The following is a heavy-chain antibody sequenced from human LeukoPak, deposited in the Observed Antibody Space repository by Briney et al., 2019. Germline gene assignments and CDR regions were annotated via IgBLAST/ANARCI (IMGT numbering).Heavy chain of an antibody. CDR2: INPSGGST. D-gene: IGHD3-9*01. J-gene: IGHJ4*02. CDR1: GYTFTSYY. CDR3: SRGEYDILTGSIAPPDY. Sequence: ASVKVSRKASGYTFTSYYMHWVRQAPGQGLEWMGIINPSGGSTSYAQKFQGRVTMTRDTSTSTVYMELSSLRSEDTAVYYCSRGEYDILTGSIAPPDYWGQGTLVTVSS. V-gene: IGHV1-46*01.